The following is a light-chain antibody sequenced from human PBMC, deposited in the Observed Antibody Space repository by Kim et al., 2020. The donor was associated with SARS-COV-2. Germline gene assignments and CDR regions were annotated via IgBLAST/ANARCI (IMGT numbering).Light chain of an antibody. CDR1: SSDVGSYNL. CDR3: CSYARGDVLI. V-gene: IGLV2-23*01. J-gene: IGLJ2*01. Sequence: GKSIPISCTGTSSDVGSYNLVSWFQQHPGSTPTLIIYDDTKRPSGISDRFSGSKSGNTASLTISGLQAEDEADYYCCSYARGDVLIFGGGTQLTVL. CDR2: DDT.